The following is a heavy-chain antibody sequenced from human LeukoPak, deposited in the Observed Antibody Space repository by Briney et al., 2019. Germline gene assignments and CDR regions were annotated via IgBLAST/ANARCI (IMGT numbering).Heavy chain of an antibody. CDR1: GGSISSYY. V-gene: IGHV4-4*07. CDR3: AGTMVREAPFDY. J-gene: IGHJ4*02. D-gene: IGHD3-10*01. Sequence: KPSETLSLTCTVSGGSISSYYWSWIRQPAGKGREWIGRIYTSGSTNYNPSLKSRVTMSVDTSKNQFSLKLSSVTAADTAVYYCAGTMVREAPFDYWGQGTLVTVSS. CDR2: IYTSGST.